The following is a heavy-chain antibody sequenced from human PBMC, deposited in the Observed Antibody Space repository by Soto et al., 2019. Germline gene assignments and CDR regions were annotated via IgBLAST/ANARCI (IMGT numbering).Heavy chain of an antibody. D-gene: IGHD3-3*01. V-gene: IGHV1-18*01. CDR3: VRQYYDFWTDFPDFDY. CDR2: ISANSGRA. CDR1: GYTFSKYD. Sequence: ASVKVSCKTSGYTFSKYDISWVRQAPGQGLEWMGLISANSGRANYAQKLQGRVTMTTDTSTSAAYMELRSLRSDDTAVYYCVRQYYDFWTDFPDFDYWGQGTLVTVSS. J-gene: IGHJ4*02.